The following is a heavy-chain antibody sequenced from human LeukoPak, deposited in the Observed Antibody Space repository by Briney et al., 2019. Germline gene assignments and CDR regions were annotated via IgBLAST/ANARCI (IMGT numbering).Heavy chain of an antibody. CDR2: IIPIFGTA. V-gene: IGHV1-69*05. J-gene: IGHJ4*02. Sequence: SVKVSCKASGGTFSSYAISWVRQAPGQGLEWMGGIIPIFGTANYAQKFQGRVTITTDESTSTAYMELSSLRSEDTAVYYCATPGQWLVPNALYYFDYWGQGTLVTVSS. CDR3: ATPGQWLVPNALYYFDY. D-gene: IGHD6-19*01. CDR1: GGTFSSYA.